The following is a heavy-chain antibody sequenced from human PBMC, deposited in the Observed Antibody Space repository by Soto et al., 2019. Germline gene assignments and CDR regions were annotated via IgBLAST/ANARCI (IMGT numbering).Heavy chain of an antibody. CDR3: ARLSGVVVGDY. V-gene: IGHV1-18*01. CDR1: GYTFTDHG. J-gene: IGHJ4*02. Sequence: QVQLMQSGVEVKKPEASVKVSCKGSGYTFTDHGISWVRQAPGQGLEWMGWIIPNNGNTKNAPKFQGRVTMTTDTSTSTAYMELRSLRSDDTAVYYCARLSGVVVGDYWGQGTLVTVSS. CDR2: IIPNNGNT. D-gene: IGHD2-15*01.